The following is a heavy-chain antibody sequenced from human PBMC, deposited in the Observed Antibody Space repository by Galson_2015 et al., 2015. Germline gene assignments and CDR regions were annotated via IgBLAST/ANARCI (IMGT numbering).Heavy chain of an antibody. CDR1: GFTFSSSA. D-gene: IGHD4-17*01. V-gene: IGHV3-30*01. J-gene: IGHJ4*02. CDR3: ARGPFYGVYVGFDF. Sequence: SLRLSCAASGFTFSSSAMHWVRQTPGKGLYWVALISYDGSTKYYADSVKGRFTISRDNSKNTLYLQMNSLRVEDTALYYCARGPFYGVYVGFDFWGQGTLVTVSS. CDR2: ISYDGSTK.